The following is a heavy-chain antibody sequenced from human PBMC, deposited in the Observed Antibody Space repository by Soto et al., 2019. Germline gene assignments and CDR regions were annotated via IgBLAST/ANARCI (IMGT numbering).Heavy chain of an antibody. J-gene: IGHJ4*02. V-gene: IGHV4-59*01. Sequence: QVQLQESGPGLVKPSETLSLTCTVTGGSINNYFWNWIRQSPGKGLEWIGNIYSSGRTNHSPSLKSRVTMSVDTSRIPTHLTVTSVTVADAAIFFSTTEAWPRAFDSWGRSTLVTV. CDR2: IYSSGRT. CDR1: GGSINNYF. CDR3: TTEAWPRAFDS.